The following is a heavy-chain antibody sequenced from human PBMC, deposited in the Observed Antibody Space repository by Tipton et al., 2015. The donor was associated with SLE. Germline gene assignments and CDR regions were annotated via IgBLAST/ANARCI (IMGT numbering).Heavy chain of an antibody. CDR1: GFTFSSYA. CDR2: IRGSGSGT. CDR3: ASLGDRGGVVT. V-gene: IGHV3-23*01. J-gene: IGHJ4*02. Sequence: SLRLSCAASGFTFSSYAMSWVRQVPGKGLEWVSAIRGSGSGTYYADSVKGRFTISRDDSKNTLYLQMSSLRAEDTAIYYCASLGDRGGVVTWGQGTLVTVSS. D-gene: IGHD3-3*01.